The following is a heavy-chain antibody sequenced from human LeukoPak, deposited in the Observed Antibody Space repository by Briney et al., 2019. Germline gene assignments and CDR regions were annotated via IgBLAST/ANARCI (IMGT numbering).Heavy chain of an antibody. J-gene: IGHJ3*02. Sequence: PSVGSTSYAQKFQGRVTMTRDTATSKVYMELSSLRSEDTAVYYCARPAIAAAGKGAFDIWGQGTMVTVSS. D-gene: IGHD6-13*01. V-gene: IGHV1-46*01. CDR2: PSVGST. CDR3: ARPAIAAAGKGAFDI.